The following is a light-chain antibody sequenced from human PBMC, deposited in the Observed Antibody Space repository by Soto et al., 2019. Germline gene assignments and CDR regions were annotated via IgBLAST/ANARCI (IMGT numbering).Light chain of an antibody. V-gene: IGLV2-14*01. Sequence: QSVLTQPASVSGSPGQSITISCTGTSSDVGGYSSVSWYQQYPGKAPKLMIYDVSNRPSGVSNRFSGSKSGNTASLTISVLQAEDEADYYCSSYTDSGTLYVFGTGTKVTVL. CDR1: SSDVGGYSS. J-gene: IGLJ1*01. CDR2: DVS. CDR3: SSYTDSGTLYV.